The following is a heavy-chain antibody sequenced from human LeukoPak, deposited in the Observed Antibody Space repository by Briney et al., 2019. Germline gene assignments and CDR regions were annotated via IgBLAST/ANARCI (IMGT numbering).Heavy chain of an antibody. V-gene: IGHV3-30-3*01. Sequence: GGSLRLSCAASGFTFSSYWMNWVRQAPGKGLEWVAVISYDGSNKYYADSVKGRFTISRDNSKNTLYLQMNSLRAEDTAVYYCARAHGRPAFDYWGQGTLVTVSS. CDR2: ISYDGSNK. J-gene: IGHJ4*02. CDR3: ARAHGRPAFDY. D-gene: IGHD2-2*01. CDR1: GFTFSSYW.